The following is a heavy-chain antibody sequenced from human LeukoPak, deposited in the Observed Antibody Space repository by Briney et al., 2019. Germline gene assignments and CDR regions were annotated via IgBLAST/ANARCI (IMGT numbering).Heavy chain of an antibody. Sequence: ASVKVSCKASGYTFTGYYMHWVRQAPGQGLEWMGWINPNSGGTNYAQKFQGRVTMTRNTSISTAYMELSRLRSDDTAVYYCARAVVVVTALGNWFDPWGQGTLVTVSS. CDR1: GYTFTGYY. D-gene: IGHD2-21*02. V-gene: IGHV1-2*02. CDR3: ARAVVVVTALGNWFDP. CDR2: INPNSGGT. J-gene: IGHJ5*02.